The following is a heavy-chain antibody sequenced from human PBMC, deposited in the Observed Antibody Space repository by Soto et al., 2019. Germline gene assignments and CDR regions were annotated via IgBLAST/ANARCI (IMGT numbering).Heavy chain of an antibody. CDR1: GGTFTNYA. D-gene: IGHD2-2*01. J-gene: IGHJ6*02. CDR3: ARERSVGYCITTTCPTPFYYYAMGV. CDR2: IIPVFGTP. V-gene: IGHV1-69*12. Sequence: QVQLVQSGAEVKKPGSSLKVSCKASGGTFTNYAFSWVRQAPGQGLEWMGGIIPVFGTPDYAQKFHGRVTITADESTRTASRELSSLRSDDTAVYYCARERSVGYCITTTCPTPFYYYAMGVWGQGTTVTVSS.